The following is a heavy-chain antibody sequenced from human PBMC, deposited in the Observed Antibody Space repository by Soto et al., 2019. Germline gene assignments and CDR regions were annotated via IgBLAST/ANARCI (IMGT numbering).Heavy chain of an antibody. CDR2: LYNTGST. CDR1: GGSISRYY. J-gene: IGHJ6*02. CDR3: ARDLWGYCGTDCYPLDV. D-gene: IGHD2-21*02. Sequence: SETLSLTCTVSGGSISRYYWSWIRQPPGKGLEWIGYLYNTGSTIYNPSLKSRVTISVDTSKNQFSLKLNSLTAADTAVYYCARDLWGYCGTDCYPLDVWGQGTKVTVSS. V-gene: IGHV4-59*01.